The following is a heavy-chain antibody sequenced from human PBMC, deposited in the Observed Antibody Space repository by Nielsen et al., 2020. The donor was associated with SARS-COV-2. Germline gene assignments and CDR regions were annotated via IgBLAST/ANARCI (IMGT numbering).Heavy chain of an antibody. J-gene: IGHJ4*02. Sequence: SETLSLTCTVSADSISSGNWWSWVRQPPGQGLEWIGEIYHSGSTNYSPSLKSRVTISIDKSKNQFSLKLTSVTAADTAIYYCAKLTTGYLNWGQGTLVTVSS. CDR2: IYHSGST. CDR3: AKLTTGYLN. CDR1: ADSISSGNW. V-gene: IGHV4-4*02. D-gene: IGHD3-9*01.